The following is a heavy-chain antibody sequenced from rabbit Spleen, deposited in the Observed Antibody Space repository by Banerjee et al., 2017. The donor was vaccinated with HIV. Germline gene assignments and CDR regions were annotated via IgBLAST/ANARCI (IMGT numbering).Heavy chain of an antibody. J-gene: IGHJ4*01. CDR2: INTATGKA. Sequence: QSLEESGGDLVKPGASLTLTCTASRFSFSSTDYMCWVRQAPGKGLEWIACINTATGKAVYASWAKGRFTISKTSSTTVTLQMTSLTAADTATYFCARWGTSSSYYTEGLNLWGQGTLVTVS. V-gene: IGHV1S40*01. CDR1: RFSFSSTDY. CDR3: ARWGTSSSYYTEGLNL. D-gene: IGHD8-1*01.